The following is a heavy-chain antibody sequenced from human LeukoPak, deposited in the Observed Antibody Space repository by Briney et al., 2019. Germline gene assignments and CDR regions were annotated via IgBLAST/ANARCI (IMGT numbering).Heavy chain of an antibody. CDR2: ISAYNGNT. CDR3: ARAGYCSSTSCSNNQDWFDP. CDR1: GYTFTSYG. J-gene: IGHJ5*02. V-gene: IGHV1-18*01. Sequence: GASVKVSCKDSGYTFTSYGISWVRQAPGQGLEWMGWISAYNGNTNYAQKLQGRVTMTTDTSTSTAYMELRSLRSDDTAVYYCARAGYCSSTSCSNNQDWFDPWGQGTLVTVSS. D-gene: IGHD2-2*01.